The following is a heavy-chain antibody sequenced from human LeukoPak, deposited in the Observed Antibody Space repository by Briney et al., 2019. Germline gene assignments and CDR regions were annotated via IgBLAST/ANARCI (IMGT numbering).Heavy chain of an antibody. V-gene: IGHV7-4-1*02. CDR3: ARAETVWASDYDNNGYYDY. J-gene: IGHJ4*02. CDR2: INTNTGSP. Sequence: ASVKVSCKASGYPFTTYTMNWVRQAPGQGLEWMGWINTNTGSPTYAQAFTGRFVFSLDTSVSTAFLQINSLRAEDTAVYFCARAETVWASDYDNNGYYDYWGQGTLVTVSS. D-gene: IGHD3-22*01. CDR1: GYPFTTYT.